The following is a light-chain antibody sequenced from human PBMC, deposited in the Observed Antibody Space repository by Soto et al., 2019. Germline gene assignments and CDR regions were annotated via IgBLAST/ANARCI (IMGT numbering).Light chain of an antibody. CDR3: QQYGSSPWT. CDR2: DAS. CDR1: QSVSRS. J-gene: IGKJ1*01. Sequence: EIVLTQSPATLSLSPGERATLSCKASQSVSRSLAWFQQKPGQAPRLLSYDASNRATGIPARFRGSGSGTEFTLTISSLEPEDFEVYYCQQYGSSPWTFGQGTKVDIK. V-gene: IGKV3-11*01.